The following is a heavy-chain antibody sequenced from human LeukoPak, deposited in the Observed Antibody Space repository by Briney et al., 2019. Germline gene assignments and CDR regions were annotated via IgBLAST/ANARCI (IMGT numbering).Heavy chain of an antibody. J-gene: IGHJ4*02. D-gene: IGHD6-13*01. V-gene: IGHV3-7*03. CDR1: GFSFSSYW. Sequence: GGSLRLSCAASGFSFSSYWMTWVRQAPGKGLEWVANIKEDGSDKYYVDSVKGRFTISRDNVKNSLYLQMNSLRAEDTAVYYCARDSGWFRFDSWGQGTLVTVSS. CDR2: IKEDGSDK. CDR3: ARDSGWFRFDS.